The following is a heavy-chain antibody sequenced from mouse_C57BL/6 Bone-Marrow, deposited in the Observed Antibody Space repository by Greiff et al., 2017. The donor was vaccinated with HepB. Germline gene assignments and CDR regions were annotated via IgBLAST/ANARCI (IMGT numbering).Heavy chain of an antibody. Sequence: VQLKQSVAELVRPGASVKLSCTASGFNIKNPYMHWVKQRPEQGLEWIGRIDPANGNTKYAPKFQGKATITADTSSNTAYLQLSSLTSEDTAIYYCARDGYYVYFDGWGTGTTVTVSS. V-gene: IGHV14-3*01. CDR2: IDPANGNT. J-gene: IGHJ1*03. CDR1: GFNIKNPY. CDR3: ARDGYYVYFDG. D-gene: IGHD2-3*01.